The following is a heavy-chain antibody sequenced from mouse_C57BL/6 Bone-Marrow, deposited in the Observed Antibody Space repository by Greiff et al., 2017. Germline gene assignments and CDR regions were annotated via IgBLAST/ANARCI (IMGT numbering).Heavy chain of an antibody. CDR1: GYTFTSYW. Sequence: QVQLQQPGAELVKPGASVKMSCKASGYTFTSYWITWVKQRPGQGLEWIGDIYPGSGSTNYNEKFKSKATLTVDTSSSTAYMQLSSLTSGDSAGYYSARYCEDYWYFDVWGTGTTVTVSS. J-gene: IGHJ1*03. V-gene: IGHV1-55*01. CDR2: IYPGSGST. CDR3: ARYCEDYWYFDV.